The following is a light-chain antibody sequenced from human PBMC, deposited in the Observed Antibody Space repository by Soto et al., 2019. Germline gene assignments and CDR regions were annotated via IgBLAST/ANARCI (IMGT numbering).Light chain of an antibody. CDR3: QKYNSAVQT. Sequence: DIQMTQSPSSLSASVGDRVTITCRASQGISDYLAWYQQKPGKVPKHLIYAASTLQAGVPSRFSGRGSGTDITLTINSMQHEDVATYYCQKYNSAVQTFGQGTKVEIK. V-gene: IGKV1-27*01. J-gene: IGKJ1*01. CDR2: AAS. CDR1: QGISDY.